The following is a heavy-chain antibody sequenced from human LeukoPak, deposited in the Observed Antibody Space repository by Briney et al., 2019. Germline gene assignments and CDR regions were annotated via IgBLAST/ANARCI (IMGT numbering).Heavy chain of an antibody. J-gene: IGHJ4*02. V-gene: IGHV1-18*01. CDR3: ARWYYDFWSGYCDY. CDR2: ISAYNGNT. D-gene: IGHD3-3*01. Sequence: ASVKVSCKASGGTFSSYAISWVRQAPGQGLEWMGWISAYNGNTNYAQKLQGRVTMTTDTSTSTAYMELRSLRSDDTAVYYCARWYYDFWSGYCDYWGQGTLVTVSS. CDR1: GGTFSSYA.